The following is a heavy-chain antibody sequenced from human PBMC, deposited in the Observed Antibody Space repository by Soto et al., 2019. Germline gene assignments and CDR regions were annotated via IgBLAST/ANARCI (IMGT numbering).Heavy chain of an antibody. V-gene: IGHV4-31*03. CDR1: GGSISSGGYY. Sequence: QVQLQESGPGLVKPSQTLPLTCTVSGGSISSGGYYWSWIRQHPGKVLEWFGYIYYSGSTYYNPSLRSRVSISVDTSKNQFSLKLSSVTAADTAVYYCARSPEATVTAFDYWGQGTLVTVSS. J-gene: IGHJ4*02. D-gene: IGHD4-17*01. CDR3: ARSPEATVTAFDY. CDR2: IYYSGST.